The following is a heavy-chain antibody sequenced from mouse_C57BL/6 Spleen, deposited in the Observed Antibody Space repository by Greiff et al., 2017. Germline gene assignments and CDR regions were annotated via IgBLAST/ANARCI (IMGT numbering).Heavy chain of an antibody. CDR3: ARSDWEEAY. Sequence: EVKLQQSGPELVKPGASVKISCKASGYTFTDYYMNWVKQSHGKSLEWIGDINPNNGGTSYNQKFKGKATLAVDKSSSTAYMELRSLTSEDSAVYYCARSDWEEAYWGQGTLVTVSA. D-gene: IGHD4-1*01. CDR1: GYTFTDYY. V-gene: IGHV1-26*01. J-gene: IGHJ3*01. CDR2: INPNNGGT.